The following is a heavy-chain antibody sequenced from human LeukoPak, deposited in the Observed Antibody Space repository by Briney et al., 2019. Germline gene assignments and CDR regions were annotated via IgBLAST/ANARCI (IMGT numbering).Heavy chain of an antibody. D-gene: IGHD4-17*01. J-gene: IGHJ4*02. CDR3: TTESPKDYGDYY. CDR1: GFTFSNAW. CDR2: IKSKTDGGTT. V-gene: IGHV3-15*07. Sequence: GGSLRLSCAASGFTFSNAWMNWVRQAPGKGLEWVGRIKSKTDGGTTDYAAPVKGRFTISRGDSKNTLYLQMNSLKTEDTAVYYCTTESPKDYGDYYWGQGTLVTVSS.